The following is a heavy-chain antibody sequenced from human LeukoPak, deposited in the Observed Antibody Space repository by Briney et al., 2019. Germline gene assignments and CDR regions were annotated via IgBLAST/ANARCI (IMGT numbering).Heavy chain of an antibody. Sequence: RPGGSLRLSCAASGFTFSSYSMNWVRQAPGKGLEWVSSISTGSGYIYYSDSIKGRFTISRDNAKGSLYLQMNSLGAEDMALYYCARGSTTAQRKDAFDIWGQGTMVTVSS. V-gene: IGHV3-21*01. J-gene: IGHJ3*02. CDR1: GFTFSSYS. CDR3: ARGSTTAQRKDAFDI. D-gene: IGHD4-17*01. CDR2: ISTGSGYI.